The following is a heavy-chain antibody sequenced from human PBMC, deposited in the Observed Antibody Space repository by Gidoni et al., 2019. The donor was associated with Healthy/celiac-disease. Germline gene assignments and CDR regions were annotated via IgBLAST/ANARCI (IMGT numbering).Heavy chain of an antibody. CDR1: GSTFSRYS. CDR2: ISSSSSYI. J-gene: IGHJ4*02. V-gene: IGHV3-21*01. D-gene: IGHD4-17*01. CDR3: ARVLSDYAPDY. Sequence: DVQLVESGGGLVTPGGSLSLSCAASGSTFSRYSMNWAPQAPGKGLGWVSSISSSSSYIYYADSVKGRFTISRDNAKNSLYLQMNSLRAEDTAVYYCARVLSDYAPDYWGQGTLVTVSS.